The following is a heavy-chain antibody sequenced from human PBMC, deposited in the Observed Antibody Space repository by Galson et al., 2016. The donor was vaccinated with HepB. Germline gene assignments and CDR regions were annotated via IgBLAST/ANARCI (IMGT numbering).Heavy chain of an antibody. Sequence: SLRLSCAVSGFTFSNAWMSWVRQAPGKGLEWVGRIKSNPDGGTTDYAAPVKGRFIISRVDSKNTLYLQMNSLKTEDTAVYYCTKTARLRGVPMDYWGQGTRVTVSS. CDR1: GFTFSNAW. CDR3: TKTARLRGVPMDY. V-gene: IGHV3-15*01. D-gene: IGHD3-10*01. CDR2: IKSNPDGGTT. J-gene: IGHJ4*02.